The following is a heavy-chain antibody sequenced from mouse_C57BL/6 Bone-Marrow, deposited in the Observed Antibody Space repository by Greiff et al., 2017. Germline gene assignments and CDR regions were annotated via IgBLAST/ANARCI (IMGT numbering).Heavy chain of an antibody. D-gene: IGHD2-13*01. CDR1: GYTFTDYE. V-gene: IGHV1-23*01. J-gene: IGHJ2*01. Sequence: LVESGAELVRPGASVKLSCKASGYTFTDYEMNCVKQTPVHGLEWIGAIDPETCGTAYNQKFTGKATLTADKASTTAYMELRSLTSEDSAVYYCTRGGDTLFDYWGQGNTITVSS. CDR2: IDPETCGT. CDR3: TRGGDTLFDY.